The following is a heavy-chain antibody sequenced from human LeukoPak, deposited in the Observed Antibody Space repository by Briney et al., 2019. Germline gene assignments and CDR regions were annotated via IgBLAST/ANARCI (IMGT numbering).Heavy chain of an antibody. V-gene: IGHV1-69*04. CDR1: GGTFSSYA. CDR2: IITILGIA. Sequence: SVKVSCKASGGTFSSYAISWVRQAPGQGLEWMGRIITILGIANYAQKFQGRVTITADKSTSTAYMELSSLRSEDTAVYYCARDTGERGIAAAGLMGGYWFDPWGQGTLVTVSS. CDR3: ARDTGERGIAAAGLMGGYWFDP. J-gene: IGHJ5*02. D-gene: IGHD6-13*01.